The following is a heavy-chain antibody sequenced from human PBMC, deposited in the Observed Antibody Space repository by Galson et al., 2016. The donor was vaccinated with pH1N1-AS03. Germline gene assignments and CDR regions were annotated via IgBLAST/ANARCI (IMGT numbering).Heavy chain of an antibody. J-gene: IGHJ4*02. CDR3: AKVARERSIDMDFEH. CDR2: IRNGDGTI. CDR1: GFTFSNYA. D-gene: IGHD3-9*01. Sequence: SLRLSCAASGFTFSNYAMSWVRQAPGKGPEWVSAIRNGDGTIWYADSVKGRFTISRDDSKNTLYLQMNSLRVGDTALYYCAKVARERSIDMDFEHWGQGTPVTVSP. V-gene: IGHV3-23*01.